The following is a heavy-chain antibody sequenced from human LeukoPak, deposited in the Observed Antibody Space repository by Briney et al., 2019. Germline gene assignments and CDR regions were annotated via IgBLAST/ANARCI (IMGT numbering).Heavy chain of an antibody. J-gene: IGHJ1*01. Sequence: PSETLSLTCSVSGGSINNYYWTWIRQPPGKGLEWIGYIYYSGGTNYNSSLKSRVTMSVDTSKNQFSLKLTSVTAADTAVYYCARGDSDSSGYSRGYFHHWGQGTLVTVSS. CDR3: ARGDSDSSGYSRGYFHH. CDR1: GGSINNYY. V-gene: IGHV4-59*08. D-gene: IGHD3-22*01. CDR2: IYYSGGT.